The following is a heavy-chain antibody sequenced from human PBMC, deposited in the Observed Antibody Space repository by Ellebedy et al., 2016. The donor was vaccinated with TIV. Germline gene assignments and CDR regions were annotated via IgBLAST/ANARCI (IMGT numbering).Heavy chain of an antibody. J-gene: IGHJ4*02. CDR3: ARDMTPSGWYRDFDS. CDR2: IVYDGTYT. D-gene: IGHD6-19*01. V-gene: IGHV3-30*03. CDR1: GFTFSSHG. Sequence: GGSLRLSXAASGFTFSSHGMHWLRQAPGKGLEWVAIIVYDGTYTSYADSVQGRFTISRDNYKDTLYLQMDSLSAEDTAVYYCARDMTPSGWYRDFDSWGQGTLVTVSS.